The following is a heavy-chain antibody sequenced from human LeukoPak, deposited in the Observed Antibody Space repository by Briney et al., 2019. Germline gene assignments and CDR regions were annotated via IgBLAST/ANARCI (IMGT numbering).Heavy chain of an antibody. Sequence: PSETLSLTCTVSGGSISSSSYYWGWIRQPPGKGLEWIGSIYYSGITYYNPSLKSRVTISVDTSKNRFSLKLSSVTAADTAVYYCARRAYSGSYIVDYWGQGTLVTVSS. J-gene: IGHJ4*02. V-gene: IGHV4-39*01. CDR2: IYYSGIT. CDR3: ARRAYSGSYIVDY. CDR1: GGSISSSSYY. D-gene: IGHD1-26*01.